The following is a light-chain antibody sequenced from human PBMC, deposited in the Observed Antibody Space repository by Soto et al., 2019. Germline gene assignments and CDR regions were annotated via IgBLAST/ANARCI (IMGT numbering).Light chain of an antibody. V-gene: IGLV2-14*01. CDR2: EVS. CDR1: SSDVGGYNY. Sequence: QSALTQPASVSGSPGQSITISCTGTSSDVGGYNYVSWYQQHPGKAPKLMIYEVSNRPSGVSNRFSGSKSGNTASLTISGLQAEEEAYYYCRSYTSSSTLVFGGGTKLTVL. J-gene: IGLJ3*02. CDR3: RSYTSSSTLV.